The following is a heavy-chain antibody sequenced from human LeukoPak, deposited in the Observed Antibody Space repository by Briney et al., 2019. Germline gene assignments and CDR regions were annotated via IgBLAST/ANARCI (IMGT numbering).Heavy chain of an antibody. CDR1: GFTFSSYS. D-gene: IGHD3-16*01. Sequence: GGSLRLSCAASGFTFSSYSMNWVRQAPGKGLAWVSYISSSGSTIYYADSVKGRFTISRDNAKNSLYLQMNSLRAEDTAVYYCARVEGLRLGAFDIWGQGTMVTVSS. CDR2: ISSSGSTI. CDR3: ARVEGLRLGAFDI. V-gene: IGHV3-48*01. J-gene: IGHJ3*02.